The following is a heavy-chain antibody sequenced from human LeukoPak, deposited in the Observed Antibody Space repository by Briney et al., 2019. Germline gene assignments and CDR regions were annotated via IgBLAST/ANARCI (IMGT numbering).Heavy chain of an antibody. CDR2: IKQDGSEK. V-gene: IGHV3-7*01. Sequence: PGGSLRLPCAASGFTFSNYWMSWVRQAPGKGLEWVANIKQDGSEKYYVDSVKGRFTISRDNAKNSLFLQMNSLRAEDTAVYYCARVLQYCSGGSCYAAFFDYWGQGTLVTVSS. CDR1: GFTFSNYW. J-gene: IGHJ4*02. D-gene: IGHD2-15*01. CDR3: ARVLQYCSGGSCYAAFFDY.